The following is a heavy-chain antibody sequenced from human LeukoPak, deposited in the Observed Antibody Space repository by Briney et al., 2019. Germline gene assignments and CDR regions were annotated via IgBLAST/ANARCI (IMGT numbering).Heavy chain of an antibody. Sequence: GGSLRLSCAASGFTFSSYGMNWVRQAPGKGLEWVSYISSSGSTIYYADSVKGRFTISRDNAKNSLYLQMNSLRAEDTAVYYCARDDYGDYGSLNYWGQGTLVTVSS. J-gene: IGHJ4*02. CDR2: ISSSGSTI. V-gene: IGHV3-48*03. CDR3: ARDDYGDYGSLNY. CDR1: GFTFSSYG. D-gene: IGHD4-17*01.